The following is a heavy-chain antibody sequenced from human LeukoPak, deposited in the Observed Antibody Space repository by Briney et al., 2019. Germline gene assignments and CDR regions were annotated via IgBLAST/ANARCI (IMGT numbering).Heavy chain of an antibody. J-gene: IGHJ4*02. Sequence: HPGGSLRLSCAASGFTFSSYGMHWVRQAPGKGLGWVAFIRYDGSNTYYADSVKGRFTISRDNSKNTLYLQMNSLRAEDTAVYYCAKDQDGFGGLDYRGQGTLVTVSS. D-gene: IGHD3-10*01. V-gene: IGHV3-30*02. CDR3: AKDQDGFGGLDY. CDR2: IRYDGSNT. CDR1: GFTFSSYG.